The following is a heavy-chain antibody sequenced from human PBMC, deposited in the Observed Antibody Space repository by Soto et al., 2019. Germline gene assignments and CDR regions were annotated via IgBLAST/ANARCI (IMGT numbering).Heavy chain of an antibody. CDR2: ISYDASHK. Sequence: PGGSLRLSCAASGFTFSSLGMHWVRQAPGKGLEWVAIISYDASHKYYADSVKGRFTISRDNSKNTLFLQMNSLRAEDTAVYYSAKSHCSGDSCFPPTYYFDYWGQGSLVAVSS. CDR3: AKSHCSGDSCFPPTYYFDY. J-gene: IGHJ4*02. V-gene: IGHV3-30*18. D-gene: IGHD2-15*01. CDR1: GFTFSSLG.